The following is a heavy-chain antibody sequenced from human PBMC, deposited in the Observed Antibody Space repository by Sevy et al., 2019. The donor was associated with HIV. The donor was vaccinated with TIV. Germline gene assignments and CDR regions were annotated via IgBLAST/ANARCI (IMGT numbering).Heavy chain of an antibody. CDR3: ARGHYILTGYSYTLDY. Sequence: ASVKVSCKASGYTFTGYYMHWVRQAPGQGLEWMGRTNPNSGGTNYAQKSQGRVTMTRDTSISTAYMELSRLRSDDTAVYYCARGHYILTGYSYTLDYWGQGTLVTVSS. CDR2: TNPNSGGT. J-gene: IGHJ4*02. V-gene: IGHV1-2*06. D-gene: IGHD3-9*01. CDR1: GYTFTGYY.